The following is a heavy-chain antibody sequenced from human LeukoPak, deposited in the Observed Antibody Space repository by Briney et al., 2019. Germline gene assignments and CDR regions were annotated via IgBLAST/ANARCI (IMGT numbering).Heavy chain of an antibody. D-gene: IGHD3-10*01. J-gene: IGHJ5*02. CDR2: IYYSGST. CDR3: ARGEKVLLWFGSWFDP. V-gene: IGHV4-39*01. Sequence: PSETLSPTCTVSGGSISSSSYYWGWIRQPPGKGLEWIGSIYYSGSTYYNPSLKSRVTISVDTSKNQFSLKLSSVTAADTAVYYCARGEKVLLWFGSWFDPWGQGTLVTVSS. CDR1: GGSISSSSYY.